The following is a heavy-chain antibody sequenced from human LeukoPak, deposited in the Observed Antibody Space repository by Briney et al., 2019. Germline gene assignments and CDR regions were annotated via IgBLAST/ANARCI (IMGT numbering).Heavy chain of an antibody. Sequence: GGSLRLSCVASGFTFSNYYMNWIRQAPGKGLEWVSYISSSGSTIYYADSVKSRFTISRDNAKNSLYVQMNSLRAEDTAVYYCARTNWGWGGRYFDYWGQGTLVTVSS. CDR3: ARTNWGWGGRYFDY. J-gene: IGHJ4*02. V-gene: IGHV3-11*01. CDR1: GFTFSNYY. D-gene: IGHD7-27*01. CDR2: ISSSGSTI.